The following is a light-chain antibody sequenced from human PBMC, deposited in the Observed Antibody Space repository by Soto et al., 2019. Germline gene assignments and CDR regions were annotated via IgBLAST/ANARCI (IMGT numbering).Light chain of an antibody. V-gene: IGKV3-20*01. CDR2: GAS. CDR1: QSVSSN. CDR3: QQYGNSPWT. J-gene: IGKJ1*01. Sequence: EIVMTQSPATLSVSPGERATLSCRASQSVSSNLAWYQQKPGQAPRLFIYGASSRATGIPDRFSGSGSGTDLTLTISRLEPEDFAVYHCQQYGNSPWTFGQGTKVDIK.